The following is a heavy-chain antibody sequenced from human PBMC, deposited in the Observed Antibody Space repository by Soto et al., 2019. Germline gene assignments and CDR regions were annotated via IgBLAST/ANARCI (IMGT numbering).Heavy chain of an antibody. CDR2: INRSGST. CDR3: ARVYGRPTQGYHHYFDY. V-gene: IGHV4-34*01. CDR1: GGSFSGYY. D-gene: IGHD4-17*01. Sequence: SETLSLTCAVYGGSFSGYYWSWIRQPPGKGLEWIGEINRSGSTNYNPSLKSRVTISVDTSKNQFSLKLSSVTAADTAVYYCARVYGRPTQGYHHYFDYWGQGTLVTVSS. J-gene: IGHJ4*02.